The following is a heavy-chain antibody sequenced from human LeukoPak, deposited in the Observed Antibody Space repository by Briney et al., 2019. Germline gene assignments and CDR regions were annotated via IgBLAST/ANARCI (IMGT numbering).Heavy chain of an antibody. CDR3: AKSYNGYESKPDY. V-gene: IGHV3-33*06. CDR2: ISYNAGYE. CDR1: GFTFSHYG. J-gene: IGHJ4*02. Sequence: PGGSLRLSCAASGFTFSHYGLHWVRQAPGKGLEWVAVISYNAGYEHYADSVKGRFTISRDDSKSTVYLQMNSLRAEDTAVYYCAKSYNGYESKPDYWGQGTLVTVSS. D-gene: IGHD5-12*01.